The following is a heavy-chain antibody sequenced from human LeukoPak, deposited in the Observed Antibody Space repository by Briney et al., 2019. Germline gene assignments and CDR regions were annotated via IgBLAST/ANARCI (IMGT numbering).Heavy chain of an antibody. CDR2: ISSSGSTI. D-gene: IGHD4-17*01. V-gene: IGHV3-11*04. J-gene: IGHJ4*02. Sequence: GGSLRLSCAASGFTFSDYYMSWIRQAPGKGLEWVSYISSSGSTIYYADSVKGRFTISRDNSKNTLYLQMNSLRAEDTAVYYCAKELRRNWEKFIDYWGQGTLVTVSS. CDR3: AKELRRNWEKFIDY. CDR1: GFTFSDYY.